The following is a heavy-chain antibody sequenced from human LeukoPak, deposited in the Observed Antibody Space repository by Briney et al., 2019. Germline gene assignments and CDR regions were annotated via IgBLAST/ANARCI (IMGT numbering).Heavy chain of an antibody. J-gene: IGHJ3*02. CDR3: ATSVKYCSGGSCYSEAFDI. D-gene: IGHD2-15*01. Sequence: SETLSLTCTVSGGSISSYYWSWIRQPPGKGLEWIGYIYYSGSTNYNPSPKGRVTISVDTSKNQFSLKLSSVTAADTAVYYCATSVKYCSGGSCYSEAFDIWGQGTMVTVSS. V-gene: IGHV4-59*01. CDR1: GGSISSYY. CDR2: IYYSGST.